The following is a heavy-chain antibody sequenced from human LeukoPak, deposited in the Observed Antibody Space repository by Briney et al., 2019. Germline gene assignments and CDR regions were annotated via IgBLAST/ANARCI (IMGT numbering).Heavy chain of an antibody. CDR1: GGSFSGYY. J-gene: IGHJ6*02. D-gene: IGHD6-19*01. CDR3: ARDSRYSSGWYYGMDV. V-gene: IGHV4-34*01. Sequence: SETLSLTCAVYGGSFSGYYWSWIRQTPGKGLEWIGEINHSGSTNYNPSLKSRVTISVDTSKNQFSLKLSSVTAADTAVYYCARDSRYSSGWYYGMDVWGQGTTVTVSS. CDR2: INHSGST.